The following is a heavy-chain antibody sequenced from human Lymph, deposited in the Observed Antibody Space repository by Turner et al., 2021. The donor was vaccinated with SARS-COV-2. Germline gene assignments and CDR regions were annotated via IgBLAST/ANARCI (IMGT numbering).Heavy chain of an antibody. D-gene: IGHD3-9*01. CDR3: AKKTTGYYPLDS. V-gene: IGHV3-23*01. CDR1: GFTFSSYA. Sequence: EVQLLESGGGLVQPGGSLRLSCAASGFTFSSYAMNWVRQAPGKGLEWVSSISGFDGATYYAYSVKGRFTISRDNSKSTLYLQMNSLRPEDTAVYYCAKKTTGYYPLDSWGQGTLVTVSS. J-gene: IGHJ4*02. CDR2: ISGFDGAT.